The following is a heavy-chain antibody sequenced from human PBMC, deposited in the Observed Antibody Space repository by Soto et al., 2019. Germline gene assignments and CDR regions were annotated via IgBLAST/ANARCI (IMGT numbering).Heavy chain of an antibody. D-gene: IGHD3-9*01. CDR3: ATEGLDSISGYFVF. Sequence: GGSLRLSCAASGFTFGSSGMHWVRQAPGKGLEWVALLSSGGTSTYYADSVKGRFTISRDTSNNTLFLQMNSLRPDDTAAYFCATEGLDSISGYFVFWGQGTLVTVSS. CDR1: GFTFGSSG. CDR2: LSSGGTST. V-gene: IGHV3-30*03. J-gene: IGHJ4*02.